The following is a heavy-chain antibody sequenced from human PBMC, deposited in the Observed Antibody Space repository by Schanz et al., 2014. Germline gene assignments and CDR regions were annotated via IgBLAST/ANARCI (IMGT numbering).Heavy chain of an antibody. CDR2: MSYDGSIK. V-gene: IGHV3-30*18. D-gene: IGHD2-2*01. CDR3: AKDSTHIDIVLVPTAIDY. CDR1: GFTFSSYG. J-gene: IGHJ4*02. Sequence: VQLLESGGGLVQPGGSLRLSCAAYGFTFSSYGMHWVRQAPGKGLEWVAAMSYDGSIKYYGDSVKGRFTISRDNSKNTLYLHMNTLRSEDTAVYYCAKDSTHIDIVLVPTAIDYWGQGTLVTVSS.